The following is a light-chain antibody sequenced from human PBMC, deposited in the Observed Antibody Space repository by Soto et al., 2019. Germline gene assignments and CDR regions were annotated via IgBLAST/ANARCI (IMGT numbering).Light chain of an antibody. V-gene: IGKV1-5*03. Sequence: DIQMTQSPSTLSASVGDRVTITCRASQSVTTWLAWDQQKPGKAPKLLIYKASNLESGLPSRFTGSGSGTEFTLTISSLQSDDFATYYCQQYSTYPITFGQGTRLESK. CDR3: QQYSTYPIT. CDR2: KAS. CDR1: QSVTTW. J-gene: IGKJ5*01.